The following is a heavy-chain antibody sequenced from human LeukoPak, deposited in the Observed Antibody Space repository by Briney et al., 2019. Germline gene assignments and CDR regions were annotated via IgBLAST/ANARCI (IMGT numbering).Heavy chain of an antibody. V-gene: IGHV1-69*13. CDR1: GGTFSSYA. CDR2: IIPIFGTA. Sequence: GASVKVSCKASGGTFSSYAISWARQAPGQGLEWMGGIIPIFGTANYAQKFQGRVTITADESTSTAYMELSSLRSEDTAVYYCARHGGDDYGDPQYYFDYWGQGTLVTVSS. CDR3: ARHGGDDYGDPQYYFDY. J-gene: IGHJ4*02. D-gene: IGHD4-17*01.